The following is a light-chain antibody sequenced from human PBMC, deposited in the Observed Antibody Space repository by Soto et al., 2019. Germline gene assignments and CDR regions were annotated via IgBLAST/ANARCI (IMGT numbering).Light chain of an antibody. V-gene: IGKV1-5*01. J-gene: IGKJ1*01. CDR2: DAS. CDR1: QSIASW. Sequence: DIQMPQSPSTLYASVGDTVTITCRASQSIASWLAWYQQKPGKAPELLIYDASTLKSGAPARFSGSGSVTSFTLTISDLQPDDFATYYCQQYNTYEFGQGTKVDIK. CDR3: QQYNTYE.